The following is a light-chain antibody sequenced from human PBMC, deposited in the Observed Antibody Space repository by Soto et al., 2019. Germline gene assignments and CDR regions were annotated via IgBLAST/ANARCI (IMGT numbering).Light chain of an antibody. CDR2: GAS. V-gene: IGKV3-20*01. CDR1: QSVSKSY. CDR3: QQYGSSPPIT. Sequence: EIVLTQSPGTLSFSPGERATLSCRASQSVSKSYLAWYQQKPGQAPRLLIYGASSRATGIPDRFSGSGSGTDFTLTISRLEPEDFAVYYCQQYGSSPPITFGQGTRLEIK. J-gene: IGKJ5*01.